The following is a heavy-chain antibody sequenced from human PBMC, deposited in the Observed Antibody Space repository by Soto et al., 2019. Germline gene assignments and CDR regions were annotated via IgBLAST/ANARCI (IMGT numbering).Heavy chain of an antibody. D-gene: IGHD1-26*01. J-gene: IGHJ5*01. CDR2: IRPGGDST. CDR3: TTHEEGAPWAGGFDS. CDR1: GFRFRTRA. Sequence: EVQLLESGGGLVQPGGSPRLSCAASGFRFRTRAMSWVRQAPGKGLEWVASIRPGGDSTYYADSVKGRFAVSRDNSNVTLYLQMDSLRVEDTAIYYCTTHEEGAPWAGGFDSWGQGTLVTVSS. V-gene: IGHV3-23*01.